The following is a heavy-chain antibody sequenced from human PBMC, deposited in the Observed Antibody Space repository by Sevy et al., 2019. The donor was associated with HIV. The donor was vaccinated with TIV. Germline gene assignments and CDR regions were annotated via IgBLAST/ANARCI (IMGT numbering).Heavy chain of an antibody. CDR2: IIPIFGTA. V-gene: IGHV1-69*13. CDR3: ARHINEYFDWLLDWFDP. J-gene: IGHJ5*02. Sequence: ASVKVSCKASGGTFSSYAISWVRQAPGQWLEWMGGIIPIFGTANYAQKFQRRVTITADESTSTAYMELSSLRSEDTAVYYCARHINEYFDWLLDWFDPWGQGTLVTVSS. CDR1: GGTFSSYA. D-gene: IGHD3-9*01.